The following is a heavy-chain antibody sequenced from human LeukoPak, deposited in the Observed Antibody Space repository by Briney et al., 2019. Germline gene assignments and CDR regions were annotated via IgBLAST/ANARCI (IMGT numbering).Heavy chain of an antibody. V-gene: IGHV3-33*01. CDR3: ARDSASIAAAVYWYFDL. CDR2: IWYDGSNE. CDR1: GFTFNTYA. D-gene: IGHD6-13*01. Sequence: TGRSLRLSCAASGFTFNTYAMNWVRQAPGKGLEWVAVIWYDGSNEYYADSVKGRFTISRDNSKNTLYLQMNSQRAEDSAVYFCARDSASIAAAVYWYFDLWGRGTLVTVSS. J-gene: IGHJ2*01.